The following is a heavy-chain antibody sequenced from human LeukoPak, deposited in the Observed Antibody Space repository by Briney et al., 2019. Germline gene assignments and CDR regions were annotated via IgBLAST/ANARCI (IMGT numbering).Heavy chain of an antibody. CDR1: GGSISSGGYS. CDR3: ASENDSSGYFES. J-gene: IGHJ4*02. V-gene: IGHV4-30-4*07. D-gene: IGHD3-22*01. Sequence: SETLSLTCTVSGGSISSGGYSWSWIRQPPGKGLEWIGYIYYSGSTYYNPSLRSRVTISVDTSKNQFSLKLSSVTAADTAVYYCASENDSSGYFESWGQGTLVTVSS. CDR2: IYYSGST.